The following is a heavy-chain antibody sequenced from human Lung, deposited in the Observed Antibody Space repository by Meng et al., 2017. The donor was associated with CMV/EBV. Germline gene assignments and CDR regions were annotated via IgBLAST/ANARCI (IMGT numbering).Heavy chain of an antibody. V-gene: IGHV4-39*07. CDR2: IYFSGNT. Sequence: LQLQGPGPGQVQPSETLSLTGSVSGGSISSSSYYWGWIRQSPGKGLEWIGSIYFSGNTYYNPSLKSRVTMSVGTAQNKFSLTLRSVTAADTAVYYCVTETGYNYDNWGQGALVTVSS. CDR3: VTETGYNYDN. D-gene: IGHD5-24*01. CDR1: GGSISSSSYY. J-gene: IGHJ4*02.